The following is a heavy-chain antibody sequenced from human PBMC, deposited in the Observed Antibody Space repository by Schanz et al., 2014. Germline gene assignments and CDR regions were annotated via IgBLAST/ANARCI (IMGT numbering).Heavy chain of an antibody. CDR3: ARDAADFYDILTEEDY. V-gene: IGHV1-18*01. CDR2: ISAYNGNT. J-gene: IGHJ4*02. CDR1: GYIFFNSG. D-gene: IGHD3-9*01. Sequence: QIQLVQSGPEVKKPGATVKVSCKASGYIFFNSGISWVRQAPGQGLEWMGWISAYNGNTKYPQKLQGRVTMTTDTSTSTAYMELRSLRSDDTAVYYCARDAADFYDILTEEDYWGQGTLVTVSS.